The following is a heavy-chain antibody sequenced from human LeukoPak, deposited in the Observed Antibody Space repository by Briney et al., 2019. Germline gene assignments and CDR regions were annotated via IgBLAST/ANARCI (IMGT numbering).Heavy chain of an antibody. V-gene: IGHV4-34*01. J-gene: IGHJ4*02. CDR2: INHSGST. CDR3: ARGYYDSNGYYWVSFDY. CDR1: GGSFSGYY. D-gene: IGHD3-22*01. Sequence: SETLSLTCAVYGGSFSGYYWSWIRQPPGKGLEWIGEINHSGSTNYNPSLKSRVTISVDTSKNQFSLKLSSVTAADTAVYYCARGYYDSNGYYWVSFDYWGQGTLVTVSS.